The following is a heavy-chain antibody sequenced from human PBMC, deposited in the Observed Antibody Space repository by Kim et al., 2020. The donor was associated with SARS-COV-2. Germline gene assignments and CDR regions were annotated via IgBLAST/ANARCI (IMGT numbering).Heavy chain of an antibody. V-gene: IGHV1-3*01. Sequence: QYAQNFQGRITFTTETSANMLYMDLSSLRSEDTAVYYCAREGSGSYNWLDPWGQGTLVTVSS. CDR3: AREGSGSYNWLDP. D-gene: IGHD3-10*01. J-gene: IGHJ5*02.